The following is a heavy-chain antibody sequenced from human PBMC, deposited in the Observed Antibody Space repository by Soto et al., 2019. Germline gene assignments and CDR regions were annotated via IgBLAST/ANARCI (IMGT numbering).Heavy chain of an antibody. J-gene: IGHJ6*02. D-gene: IGHD3-3*01. V-gene: IGHV3-30*18. Sequence: GGSLRLSCAASGFTFSSYAMSWVRQAPGKGLEWVAVISYDGSNKYYADSVKGRFTISRDNSKNTLYLQMNSLRAEDTAVYYCAKDRGNTIFGVVIRHYYYYYGMDVWGQGTTVTVSS. CDR3: AKDRGNTIFGVVIRHYYYYYGMDV. CDR1: GFTFSSYA. CDR2: ISYDGSNK.